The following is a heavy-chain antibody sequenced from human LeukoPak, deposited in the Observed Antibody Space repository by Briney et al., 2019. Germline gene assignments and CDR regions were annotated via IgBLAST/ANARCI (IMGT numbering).Heavy chain of an antibody. CDR3: ARPYTAMPWDGYYYYGMDV. V-gene: IGHV1-69*01. D-gene: IGHD5-18*01. Sequence: ASVKVSCKASGGTFSSYAISWVRQAPGQGLEWMGGIIPIFGTASYAQKFQGRVTITADESTSTAYMELSSLRSEDTAVYYCARPYTAMPWDGYYYYGMDVWGQGTTVTVSS. J-gene: IGHJ6*02. CDR2: IIPIFGTA. CDR1: GGTFSSYA.